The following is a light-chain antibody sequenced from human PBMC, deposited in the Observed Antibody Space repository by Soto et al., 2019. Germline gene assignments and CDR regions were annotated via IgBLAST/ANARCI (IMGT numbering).Light chain of an antibody. Sequence: EIVLTQSPDTLSLSPGERATLSCRASQSVSASYLAWYQQKPGQAPRLLLYGASRRATGIPDRFSGSGSGTDFTLTISRLEHQDFAVYYCQQYGSSPKTFGQGTKVEIK. J-gene: IGKJ1*01. CDR1: QSVSASY. CDR2: GAS. CDR3: QQYGSSPKT. V-gene: IGKV3-20*01.